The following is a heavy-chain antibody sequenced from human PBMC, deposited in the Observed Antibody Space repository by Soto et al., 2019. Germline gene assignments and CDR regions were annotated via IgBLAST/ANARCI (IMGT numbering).Heavy chain of an antibody. CDR3: ASKPNILYCFDY. CDR1: SQISNYW. J-gene: IGHJ4*02. Sequence: SQISNYWWACIRQTPGKGLEWIGYIFSTGSTYYNPSLQSRVTMSVDTSTNQFSLRLNSVTAVDTAVYYCASKPNILYCFDYWGQGTLVTVSP. CDR2: IFSTGST. V-gene: IGHV4-28*01. D-gene: IGHD7-27*01.